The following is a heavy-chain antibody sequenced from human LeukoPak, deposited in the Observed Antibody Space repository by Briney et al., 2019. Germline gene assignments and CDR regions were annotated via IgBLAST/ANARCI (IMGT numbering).Heavy chain of an antibody. J-gene: IGHJ6*03. CDR3: VRDLTFNYMDV. CDR2: IYNSDNT. CDR1: GYSISSNYY. V-gene: IGHV4-38-2*02. Sequence: PSETLSLTCTVSGYSISSNYYWGCIRQPPGKGLEWVGIIYNSDNTYYKASLKSRVTISLDTSKNQLSLNLSSVTAADTALYYCVRDLTFNYMDVWGKGTTVTVS. D-gene: IGHD2/OR15-2a*01.